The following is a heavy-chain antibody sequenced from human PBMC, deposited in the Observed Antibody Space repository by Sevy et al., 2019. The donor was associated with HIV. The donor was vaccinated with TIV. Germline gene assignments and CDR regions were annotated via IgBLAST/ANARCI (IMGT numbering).Heavy chain of an antibody. CDR1: GFSFSNFG. J-gene: IGHJ4*02. Sequence: GGSLRLYCAASGFSFSNFGMSWVRQAPGKGLEWVLAISGSGGSTFYADSVKGRFIISRDNSKNTLYLQMSSLRAEDTAVYYCAKALVRVFYGDSIFFDYWGQGTLVTVSS. D-gene: IGHD4-17*01. V-gene: IGHV3-23*01. CDR2: ISGSGGST. CDR3: AKALVRVFYGDSIFFDY.